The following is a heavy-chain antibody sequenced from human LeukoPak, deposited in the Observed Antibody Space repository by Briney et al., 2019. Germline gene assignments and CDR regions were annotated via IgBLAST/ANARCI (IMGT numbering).Heavy chain of an antibody. CDR1: GFTFSSYG. Sequence: QPGGSLRLSCAASGFTFSSYGMHWVRQAPGKGLEWVAFIRYDGSNKYYADSVKGRFTISRDNSKNTLYLQMNSLRAEDTAVYYCAKDLRHYGSGHFDYWGQGTLVTVSS. CDR3: AKDLRHYGSGHFDY. V-gene: IGHV3-30*02. D-gene: IGHD3-10*01. CDR2: IRYDGSNK. J-gene: IGHJ4*02.